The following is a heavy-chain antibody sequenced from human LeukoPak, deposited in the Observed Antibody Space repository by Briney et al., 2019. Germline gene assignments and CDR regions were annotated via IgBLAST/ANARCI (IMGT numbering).Heavy chain of an antibody. Sequence: PSETLSLTCAVSGGSISSINWWTWVRQPPGTGLEWIGEIYHSGSTNYNPSLKSRVTISVDTSKNQFSLKLSSVTAADTTMYFCARQGYADFSSRPFDYWGQGTLVTVSS. CDR2: IYHSGST. D-gene: IGHD4-17*01. V-gene: IGHV4-4*02. CDR3: ARQGYADFSSRPFDY. J-gene: IGHJ4*02. CDR1: GGSISSINW.